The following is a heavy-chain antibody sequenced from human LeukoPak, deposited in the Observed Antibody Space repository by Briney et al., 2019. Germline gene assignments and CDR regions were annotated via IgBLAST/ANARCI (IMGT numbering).Heavy chain of an antibody. CDR1: GFTFSSYA. CDR2: ISGSGGST. Sequence: PGGSLRLSCAASGFTFSSYAMSWVRQAPGKGLEWVSAISGSGGSTYYADSVKGRFTISRDNSKNTLHLQMNSLRAEDTAVYYCARVSSWLYYFDYWGQGTLVTVSS. D-gene: IGHD6-13*01. J-gene: IGHJ4*02. V-gene: IGHV3-23*01. CDR3: ARVSSWLYYFDY.